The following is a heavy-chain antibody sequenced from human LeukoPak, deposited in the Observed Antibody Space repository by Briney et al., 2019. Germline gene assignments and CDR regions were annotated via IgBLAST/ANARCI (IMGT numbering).Heavy chain of an antibody. CDR2: INPSGGTT. D-gene: IGHD1-26*01. CDR3: ARDRRSGSYPDY. Sequence: ASVKVSCKASGYTFTNYYIHWVRQAPGQGLEWMGLINPSGGTTNCAQKFQGRVTMTRDTSTSTVYMELSSLRSEDTAVYYCARDRRSGSYPDYWGQGTLVTVSS. CDR1: GYTFTNYY. V-gene: IGHV1-46*01. J-gene: IGHJ4*02.